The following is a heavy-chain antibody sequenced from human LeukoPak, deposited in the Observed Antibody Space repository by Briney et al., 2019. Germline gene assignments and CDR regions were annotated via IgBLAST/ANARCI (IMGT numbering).Heavy chain of an antibody. J-gene: IGHJ5*01. V-gene: IGHV1-2*02. CDR3: ARLAAGTRIILDS. CDR1: GSTFTGYY. Sequence: ASVKVSCKASGSTFTGYYVHWVRQAPGQGLEWMGWINPNNGGTNCVQKFQGRVTMTRDTSISTAYMELSRLRSDDTAVYYCARLAAGTRIILDSWGQGTLVTVSS. D-gene: IGHD6-13*01. CDR2: INPNNGGT.